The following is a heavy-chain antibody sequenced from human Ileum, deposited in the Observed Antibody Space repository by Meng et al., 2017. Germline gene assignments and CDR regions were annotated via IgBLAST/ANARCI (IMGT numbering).Heavy chain of an antibody. J-gene: IGHJ5*02. CDR3: ARSSGTYYSWWFDP. V-gene: IGHV4-61*02. CDR2: ISASGTT. CDR1: GDSLRRGPYY. Sequence: QVQLQESGPGLVRPSQTLSLPCTVSGDSLRRGPYYWSWIRQPAGEGLEWLGRISASGTTNYNTSLNNRVTISLDTSKNQFSLKLSSVTAADTAVYYCARSSGTYYSWWFDPWGQGTLVTVSS. D-gene: IGHD3-10*01.